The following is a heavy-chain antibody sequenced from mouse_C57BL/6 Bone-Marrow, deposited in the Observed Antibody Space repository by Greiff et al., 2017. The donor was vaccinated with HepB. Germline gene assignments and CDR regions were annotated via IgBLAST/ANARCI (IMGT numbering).Heavy chain of an antibody. CDR3: TRTDYYGSISWFAY. V-gene: IGHV5-9-1*02. Sequence: EVMLVESGEGLVKPGGSLKLSCAASGFTFSSYAMSWVRQTPEKRLEWVAYISSGGDYIYYADTVKGRFTISRDNARNTLYLQMSSLKSEDTAMYYCTRTDYYGSISWFAYWGQGTLVTVSA. D-gene: IGHD1-1*01. J-gene: IGHJ3*01. CDR2: ISSGGDYI. CDR1: GFTFSSYA.